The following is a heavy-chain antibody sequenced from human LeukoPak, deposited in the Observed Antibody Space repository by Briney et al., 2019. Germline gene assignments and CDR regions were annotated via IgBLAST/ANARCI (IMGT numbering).Heavy chain of an antibody. CDR2: INHSGST. V-gene: IGHV4-34*01. Sequence: SETLSLTCAVYGGSFSGYYWSWIRQPPGKGLEWIGEINHSGSTNYNPSLKSRVTISVDTSKNQFSLKLSSVTAADTAVYYCATRGYSGYDPDYFDYWGQGTLVTVSS. J-gene: IGHJ4*02. CDR3: ATRGYSGYDPDYFDY. CDR1: GGSFSGYY. D-gene: IGHD5-12*01.